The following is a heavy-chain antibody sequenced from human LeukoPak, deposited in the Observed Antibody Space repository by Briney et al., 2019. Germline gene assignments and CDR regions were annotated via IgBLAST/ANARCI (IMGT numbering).Heavy chain of an antibody. V-gene: IGHV3-15*01. CDR2: IKTNTDGGTT. Sequence: GGSLRLSCAASGFTFSNAWMSWVRQAPGKGLEWVGRIKTNTDGGTTDYAVPVRGRFTISRDDSKSTLYLQMNSLKTEDTAVYYCTTFSRYEAYDYWGRGTLVTVSS. D-gene: IGHD3-3*01. J-gene: IGHJ4*02. CDR3: TTFSRYEAYDY. CDR1: GFTFSNAW.